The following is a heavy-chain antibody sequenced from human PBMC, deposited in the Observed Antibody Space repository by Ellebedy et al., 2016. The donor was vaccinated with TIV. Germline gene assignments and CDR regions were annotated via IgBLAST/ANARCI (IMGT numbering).Heavy chain of an antibody. D-gene: IGHD6-19*01. CDR3: ARARGRRIAVAGT. Sequence: ASVKVSCRASGYTFTRYYIHWVRQAPGQGLEWMGIINPGGGGTSYAQKFQGRVTMTRDTSTSTVYMDLSSLRSEDTAVYYCARARGRRIAVAGTWGQGTLVTVSS. V-gene: IGHV1-46*01. CDR2: INPGGGGT. J-gene: IGHJ4*02. CDR1: GYTFTRYY.